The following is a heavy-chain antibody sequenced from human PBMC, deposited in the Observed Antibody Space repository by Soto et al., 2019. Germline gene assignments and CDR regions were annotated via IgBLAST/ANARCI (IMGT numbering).Heavy chain of an antibody. CDR1: GFTFSSYA. J-gene: IGHJ4*01. D-gene: IGHD6-19*01. CDR3: AKASCSYSSGWYKSFCVFDD. CDR2: ISGSVGST. Sequence: PGGSLRLSCAASGFTFSSYAMSWVRQAPGKGLEWVSAISGSVGSTYYADSVKGRFTISRDNSKNTLYLQMNSLRAEDTAVYYCAKASCSYSSGWYKSFCVFDDWGHGTRVT. V-gene: IGHV3-23*01.